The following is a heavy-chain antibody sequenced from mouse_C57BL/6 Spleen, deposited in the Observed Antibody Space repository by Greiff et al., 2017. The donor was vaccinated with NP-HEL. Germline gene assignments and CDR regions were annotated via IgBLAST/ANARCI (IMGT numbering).Heavy chain of an antibody. V-gene: IGHV5-4*01. CDR3: ARVGDEVFAY. Sequence: EVQLMESGGGLVKPGGSLKLSCAASGFTFSSYAMSWVRQTPEKRLEWVATISDGGSYTYYPDNVKGRFTISRDNAKNNLYLQMSHLKSEDTAMYYCARVGDEVFAYWGQGTLVTVSA. D-gene: IGHD3-3*01. J-gene: IGHJ3*01. CDR2: ISDGGSYT. CDR1: GFTFSSYA.